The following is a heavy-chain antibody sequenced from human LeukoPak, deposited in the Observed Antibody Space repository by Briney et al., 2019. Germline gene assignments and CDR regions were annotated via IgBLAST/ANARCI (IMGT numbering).Heavy chain of an antibody. Sequence: PETLSLTCAVYGGSFSGYYWSWIRQPPGKGLEWIGEINHSGSTNYNPSLKSRVTISVDTSKNQFSLKLSSVTAADTAVYYCARAPLLYCSSTSCPPADYWGQGTLVTVSS. V-gene: IGHV4-34*01. CDR2: INHSGST. CDR1: GGSFSGYY. D-gene: IGHD2-2*01. J-gene: IGHJ4*02. CDR3: ARAPLLYCSSTSCPPADY.